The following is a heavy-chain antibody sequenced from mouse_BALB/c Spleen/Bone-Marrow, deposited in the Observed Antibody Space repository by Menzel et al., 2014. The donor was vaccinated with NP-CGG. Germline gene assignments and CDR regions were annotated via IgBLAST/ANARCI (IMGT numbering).Heavy chain of an antibody. CDR1: GFSLTGYG. J-gene: IGHJ4*01. CDR3: ARDSFLITRALDY. Sequence: VQLVASGPGLVAPSQSLSITCTVSGFSLTGYGVSWVRQPPGKGLEWLGMIWGDGSTDYNSALKSRLSISKDNSKSQVVVKMNSLQTDDTARYYCARDSFLITRALDYWGQGTSVTVSS. D-gene: IGHD2-4*01. CDR2: IWGDGST. V-gene: IGHV2-6-7*01.